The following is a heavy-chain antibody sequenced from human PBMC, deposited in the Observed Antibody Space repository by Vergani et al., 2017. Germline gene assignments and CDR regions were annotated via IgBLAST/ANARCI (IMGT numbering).Heavy chain of an antibody. CDR3: ARHSTVEWLVKLGWIDP. D-gene: IGHD6-19*01. J-gene: IGHJ5*02. V-gene: IGHV4-39*01. CDR1: GASIRSSNYY. CDR2: IYYSGST. Sequence: QLQLQESGPGLVKPSATLSLTCSVSGASIRSSNYYWGWMRQPPGKGLEWIASIYYSGSTYYNPYLKSRVTISVDTSKNQFSLKMGSVTAADTAVYFCARHSTVEWLVKLGWIDPWGQGILVTVSS.